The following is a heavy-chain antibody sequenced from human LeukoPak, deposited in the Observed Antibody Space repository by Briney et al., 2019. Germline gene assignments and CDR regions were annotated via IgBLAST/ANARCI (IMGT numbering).Heavy chain of an antibody. CDR2: ISGSSGRT. J-gene: IGHJ4*02. D-gene: IGHD3-10*01. Sequence: GGSLRLSCAASEFTFSSYAMSWVRQAPGKGLEWVSRISGSSGRTYYTDSVTGRLTISRDNSKNMVYLQMNSLRAEDTAIYHCARDDAADGGYLDHWGRGTLVTVSS. V-gene: IGHV3-23*01. CDR1: EFTFSSYA. CDR3: ARDDAADGGYLDH.